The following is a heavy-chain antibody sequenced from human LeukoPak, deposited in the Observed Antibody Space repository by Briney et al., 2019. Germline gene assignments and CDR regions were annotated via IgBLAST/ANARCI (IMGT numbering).Heavy chain of an antibody. V-gene: IGHV3-33*01. Sequence: RRSWAASGLTVSSYGMRWGRQAQSKGLEWVAVIWYDGSNKYYADSVKGRFTISRDNSKNTLYLQMNSLRAEDTAVYYCARDRNLVVVITNYYGMDVWGQGTTVTVSS. J-gene: IGHJ6*02. CDR2: IWYDGSNK. CDR1: GLTVSSYG. CDR3: ARDRNLVVVITNYYGMDV. D-gene: IGHD3-22*01.